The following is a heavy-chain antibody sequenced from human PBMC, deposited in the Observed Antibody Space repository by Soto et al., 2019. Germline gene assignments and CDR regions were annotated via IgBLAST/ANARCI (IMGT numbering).Heavy chain of an antibody. CDR2: ISSSGSTI. J-gene: IGHJ6*02. CDR3: ARDEIIIVRRYYHHSYGMLV. D-gene: IGHD3-10*01. V-gene: IGHV3-48*03. CDR1: GFTFSSYE. Sequence: GGSLRLSCAASGFTFSSYEMNWVRQAPGKGLEWVSYISSSGSTIYYADSVKGRFTISRDNAKNSLYLQMSSLRAEDTAVYYCARDEIIIVRRYYHHSYGMLVRGPGTPV.